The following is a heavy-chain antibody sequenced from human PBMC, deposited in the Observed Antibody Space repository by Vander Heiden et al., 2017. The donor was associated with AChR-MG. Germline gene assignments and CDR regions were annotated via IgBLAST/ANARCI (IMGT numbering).Heavy chain of an antibody. J-gene: IGHJ5*02. D-gene: IGHD6-25*01. CDR1: GYTFTGYY. Sequence: QVQLVQSGAEVKKPGASVKVSCQASGYTFTGYYMHWVRQAPGQGLEWMGRINPSGGGTNYAQKFQGRVTMTRDTSISTAYMELSRLRSDDTAVYYCARTRDVSYERRDGSNWFDPWGQGTLVTVSS. CDR2: INPSGGGT. V-gene: IGHV1-2*02. CDR3: ARTRDVSYERRDGSNWFDP.